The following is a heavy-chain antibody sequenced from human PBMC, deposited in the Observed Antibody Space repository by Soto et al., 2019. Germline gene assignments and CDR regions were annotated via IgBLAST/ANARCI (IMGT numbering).Heavy chain of an antibody. D-gene: IGHD4-17*01. J-gene: IGHJ4*02. CDR2: IWYDGSNK. CDR1: GFTFSSYG. CDR3: ARGPLMDYGDYDSDY. V-gene: IGHV3-33*01. Sequence: QVQLVESGGGVVQPGRSLRLSCAASGFTFSSYGMHWVRQAPGKGLEWVAVIWYDGSNKYYADSVKGRFTISRDNSKNTLYLQTNSLRAEDTAVYYCARGPLMDYGDYDSDYWGQGTLVTVSS.